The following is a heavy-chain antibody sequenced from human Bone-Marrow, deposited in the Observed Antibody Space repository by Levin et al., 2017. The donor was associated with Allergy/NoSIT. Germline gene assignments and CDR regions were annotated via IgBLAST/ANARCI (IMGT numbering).Heavy chain of an antibody. CDR1: GFTFNTYD. Sequence: QPGGSLRLSCAASGFTFNTYDIHWVRQAPGKGLGWVAFISFDGSNKHYADSVKGRFTISRDNSENTLYLQMNSLRAEDTAVYYCARDGQLGNYYYYGIDVWGQGTTVTVSS. D-gene: IGHD6-13*01. CDR3: ARDGQLGNYYYYGIDV. V-gene: IGHV3-30-3*01. J-gene: IGHJ6*02. CDR2: ISFDGSNK.